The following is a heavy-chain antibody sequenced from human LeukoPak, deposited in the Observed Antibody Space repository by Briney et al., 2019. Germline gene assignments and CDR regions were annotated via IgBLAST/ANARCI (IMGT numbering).Heavy chain of an antibody. V-gene: IGHV3-74*01. J-gene: IGHJ6*03. CDR1: GFTCSSYA. D-gene: IGHD6-6*01. Sequence: GGSLRLSCAASGFTCSSYAMNWVRQAPGKGLVWVSRVKSDGSSTSYADSVKGRFTISRDNSKNTLYLQMNSLRAEDTAVYYCAKDGYSSSSPRNYYMDVWGKGTTVTVSS. CDR3: AKDGYSSSSPRNYYMDV. CDR2: VKSDGSST.